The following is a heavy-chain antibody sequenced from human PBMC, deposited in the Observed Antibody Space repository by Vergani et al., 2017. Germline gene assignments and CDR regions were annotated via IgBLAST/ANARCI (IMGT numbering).Heavy chain of an antibody. Sequence: QVQLQQWGAGLLKPSETLSLTCAVYGGSFSDYYWSCIRQPPGKGLEWIGEINHSGSTNYNPSLKSRVTISVDTSKNQFSLKLSSVTAADTAVYYCATGAGPFDIWGQGTLVTVSS. CDR2: INHSGST. D-gene: IGHD7-27*01. V-gene: IGHV4-34*01. J-gene: IGHJ4*02. CDR1: GGSFSDYY. CDR3: ATGAGPFDI.